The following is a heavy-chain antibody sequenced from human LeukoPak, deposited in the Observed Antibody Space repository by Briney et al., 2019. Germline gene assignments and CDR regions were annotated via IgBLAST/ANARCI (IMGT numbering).Heavy chain of an antibody. CDR1: GYTFTSYY. D-gene: IGHD5-18*01. CDR2: INPSGGST. CDR3: ARVNTAMAYYYYYGMDV. J-gene: IGHJ6*02. V-gene: IGHV1-46*01. Sequence: ASVKVSCKASGYTFTSYYMHWVRQAPGQGLEWMGIINPSGGSTSYAQKFQGRVTMTRDTSTSTVYMELSSLRSEDTAVYYCARVNTAMAYYYYYGMDVWSQGTTVTVSS.